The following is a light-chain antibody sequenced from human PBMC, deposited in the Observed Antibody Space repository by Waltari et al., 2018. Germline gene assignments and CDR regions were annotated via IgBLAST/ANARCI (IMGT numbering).Light chain of an antibody. CDR3: QHYGYSPFT. Sequence: ELVLTQSPATLSLSPGEIATLSCRASQSVDSNYLAWYQQKPGQAPRLLIYGTSNRATGISDRFSGSGSGTDFTLTISSLEPEDFAVYYCQHYGYSPFTFGPGTRVGVK. CDR2: GTS. J-gene: IGKJ3*01. CDR1: QSVDSNY. V-gene: IGKV3-20*01.